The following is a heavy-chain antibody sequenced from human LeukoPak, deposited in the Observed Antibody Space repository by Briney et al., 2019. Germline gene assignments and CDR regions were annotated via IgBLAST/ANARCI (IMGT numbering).Heavy chain of an antibody. Sequence: SETLSLTCTVSGGSISSYYWSWIRQPAGKGLELIWRIYTSGSTNYNPSLKSRVTISVDKSKNQFSLKLSSVTAADTAVYYCAKESNSSDNWYFDLWGRGTLVTVSS. J-gene: IGHJ2*01. CDR1: GGSISSYY. CDR3: AKESNSSDNWYFDL. D-gene: IGHD2/OR15-2a*01. CDR2: IYTSGST. V-gene: IGHV4-4*07.